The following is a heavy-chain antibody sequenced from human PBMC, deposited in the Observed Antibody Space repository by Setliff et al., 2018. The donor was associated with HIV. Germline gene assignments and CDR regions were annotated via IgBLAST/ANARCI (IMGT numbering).Heavy chain of an antibody. CDR2: IYYSGST. CDR1: GGSISSSSYY. J-gene: IGHJ3*02. CDR3: ATYSSSWPDYWMNALDI. D-gene: IGHD6-13*01. V-gene: IGHV4-39*01. Sequence: SETLSLTCTVSGGSISSSSYYWGWIRQPPGKGLEWIGSIYYSGSTYYNPSLKSRVTISVDTSKNQFSLKLSSVTAADTSVYYCATYSSSWPDYWMNALDIWGQGTMVTVSS.